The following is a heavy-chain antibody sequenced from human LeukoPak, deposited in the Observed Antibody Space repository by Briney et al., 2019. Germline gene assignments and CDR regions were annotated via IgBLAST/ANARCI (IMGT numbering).Heavy chain of an antibody. Sequence: SETLSLTCTISGYSISSGYHWGWIRQPPGKGLEWIGSIYHSGSTYYNPSLKSRVTISVDTSKNQFSLKLSSVTAADTAVYYCARDYPDSSSWVYYYYYYMDVWGKGTTVTVSS. CDR1: GYSISSGYH. CDR2: IYHSGST. J-gene: IGHJ6*03. D-gene: IGHD6-13*01. V-gene: IGHV4-38-2*02. CDR3: ARDYPDSSSWVYYYYYYMDV.